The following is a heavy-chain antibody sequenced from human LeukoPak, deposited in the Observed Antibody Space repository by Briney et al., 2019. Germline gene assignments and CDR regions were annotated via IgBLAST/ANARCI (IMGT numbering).Heavy chain of an antibody. J-gene: IGHJ3*02. D-gene: IGHD2-2*01. Sequence: PGGSLRLSCAASGFTFSSYGMHWVRQAPGKGLEWVAFIRYDGSNKYYADSVKGRFTISRDNAKNSLYLQMNSLRAEDTAIYYCARTPLITIGSSTFDIWGQGTMVTVSS. CDR1: GFTFSSYG. V-gene: IGHV3-30*02. CDR3: ARTPLITIGSSTFDI. CDR2: IRYDGSNK.